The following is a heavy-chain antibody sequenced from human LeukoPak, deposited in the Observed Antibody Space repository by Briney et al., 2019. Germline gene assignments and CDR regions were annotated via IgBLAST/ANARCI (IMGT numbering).Heavy chain of an antibody. CDR1: GFPFNAYW. CDR2: IRQDGDTK. J-gene: IGHJ4*02. CDR3: ARSLPYGTTWYGRSDF. D-gene: IGHD6-13*01. Sequence: GSLILSCAATGFPFNAYWMTWVRQAPGKGLGWVANIRQDGDTKYYVDSVKGRFTISRDNAMNSLYLQMNSLRAEDTAIYYCARSLPYGTTWYGRSDFWGQGTLVTVSS. V-gene: IGHV3-7*03.